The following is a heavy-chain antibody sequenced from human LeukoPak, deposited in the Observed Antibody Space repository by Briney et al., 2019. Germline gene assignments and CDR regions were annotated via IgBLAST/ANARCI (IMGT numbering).Heavy chain of an antibody. CDR1: GCTFSSYG. V-gene: IGHV3-21*01. D-gene: IGHD6-19*01. Sequence: PGGSLRLSCAASGCTFSSYGVNWVRQAPGKGLERVSSISSSSSYIFYADSVKGRFTISRDNAKNSLYLQMNSLRAEDTAVYYCARAEGTGFFDSWGQGTLVTVSS. J-gene: IGHJ4*02. CDR2: ISSSSSYI. CDR3: ARAEGTGFFDS.